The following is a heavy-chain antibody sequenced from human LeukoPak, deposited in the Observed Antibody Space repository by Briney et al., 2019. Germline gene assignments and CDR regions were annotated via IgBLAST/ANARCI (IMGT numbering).Heavy chain of an antibody. CDR2: ISAYNGNT. CDR3: ARDNGVGHFDY. CDR1: GYTFTSYG. D-gene: IGHD2-8*01. J-gene: IGHJ4*02. V-gene: IGHV1-18*01. Sequence: ASVKVSCKASGYTFTSYGISWVRQAPGQGLEWMGWISAYNGNTNYAQKLQGRVTMTTDTSTSTAYTELRSLRSDDTAVYYCARDNGVGHFDYWGQGTLVTVSS.